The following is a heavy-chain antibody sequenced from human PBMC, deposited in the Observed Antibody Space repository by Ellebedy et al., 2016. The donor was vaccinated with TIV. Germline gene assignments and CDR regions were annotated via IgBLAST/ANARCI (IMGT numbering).Heavy chain of an antibody. CDR3: ARDDSSGLSY. Sequence: ASVKVSCKASGYSFTGYFIHWVRQAPGQGLEWVGIINPSSGSGNYARKFQGRVTITRDTSTRTVYMDLSSLTSEDTAAYYCARDDSSGLSYWGQGTLVIVSS. CDR2: INPSSGSG. V-gene: IGHV1-46*01. CDR1: GYSFTGYF. D-gene: IGHD3-22*01. J-gene: IGHJ4*02.